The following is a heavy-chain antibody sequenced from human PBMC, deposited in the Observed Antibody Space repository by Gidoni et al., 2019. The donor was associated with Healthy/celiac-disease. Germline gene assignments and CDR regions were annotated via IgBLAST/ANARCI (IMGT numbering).Heavy chain of an antibody. CDR1: GFTLSSYA. J-gene: IGHJ4*02. D-gene: IGHD1-1*01. V-gene: IGHV3-23*01. CDR3: AKDKTGPHYGGSFDY. CDR2: ISGSGGST. Sequence: EVQLLESGGGLVQPGGFLRLACAASGFTLSSYAMSWVRQAPGKGLEWVSAISGSGGSTSYADSVKGRFPISRDNSKNTLYLQMNSLRAEDTAVYYCAKDKTGPHYGGSFDYWGQGTLVTVSS.